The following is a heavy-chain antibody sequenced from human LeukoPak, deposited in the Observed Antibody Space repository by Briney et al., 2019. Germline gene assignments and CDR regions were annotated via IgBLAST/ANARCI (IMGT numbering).Heavy chain of an antibody. Sequence: GESLTISCKASGYRFSSYWIGWVRQMPGKGLEWMGTIFPGDSDGRYSPSFQGQVTISADKSNSTALLQWSSLKTSDTAIYYCARFVLPHATGLDPWGQGTPVTVSS. CDR1: GYRFSSYW. CDR2: IFPGDSDG. CDR3: ARFVLPHATGLDP. D-gene: IGHD3-16*02. V-gene: IGHV5-51*01. J-gene: IGHJ5*02.